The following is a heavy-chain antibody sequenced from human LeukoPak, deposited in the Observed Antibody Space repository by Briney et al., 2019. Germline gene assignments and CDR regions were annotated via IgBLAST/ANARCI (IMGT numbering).Heavy chain of an antibody. D-gene: IGHD2-2*01. CDR2: ISSSSDKI. CDR1: GFTFSTYN. V-gene: IGHV3-48*01. J-gene: IGHJ4*02. CDR3: AKDGVHCSTTSCYAYYFDY. Sequence: PGGSLRLSCGGSGFTFSTYNMHWVRQAPGKGLEWVSYISSSSDKIYYADSVKGRFTISRDNAKNSLYLQMNSLRVEDTALYYCAKDGVHCSTTSCYAYYFDYWGQGTLVTVSS.